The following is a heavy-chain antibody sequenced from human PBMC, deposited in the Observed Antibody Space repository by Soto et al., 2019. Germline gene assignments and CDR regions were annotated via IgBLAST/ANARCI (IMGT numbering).Heavy chain of an antibody. V-gene: IGHV4-39*01. D-gene: IGHD5-18*01. CDR3: ARRVVGYSYGFDYYYYGMDV. Sequence: QLQLQESGPGLVKPSETLSLTCTVSGGSISSSSYYWGWIRQPPGKGLEWIGSIYYSGSTYYNPSLKSRVTISVDTSKNQFSLKLSSVTAADTAVYYCARRVVGYSYGFDYYYYGMDVWGQGTTVTVSS. CDR2: IYYSGST. J-gene: IGHJ6*02. CDR1: GGSISSSSYY.